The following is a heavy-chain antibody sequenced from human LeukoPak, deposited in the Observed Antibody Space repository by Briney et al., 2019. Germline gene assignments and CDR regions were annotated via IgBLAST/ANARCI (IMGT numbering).Heavy chain of an antibody. CDR2: INHSGST. V-gene: IGHV4-34*01. CDR3: ARGKVPAAIYRLWFDP. D-gene: IGHD2-2*02. CDR1: GGSLSGYY. J-gene: IGHJ5*02. Sequence: PSETLSLTCAVYGGSLSGYYWSWIRQPPGKGLEWIGEINHSGSTNYNLSLKSRATISVDTSKNQFSLKLSSVTAADTAVYYCARGKVPAAIYRLWFDPWGQGTLVTVSS.